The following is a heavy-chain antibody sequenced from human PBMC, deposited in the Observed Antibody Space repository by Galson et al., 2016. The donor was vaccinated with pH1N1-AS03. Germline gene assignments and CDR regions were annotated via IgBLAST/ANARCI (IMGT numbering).Heavy chain of an antibody. J-gene: IGHJ6*02. D-gene: IGHD6-19*01. V-gene: IGHV4-59*08. CDR1: GGSISSYY. CDR3: ARQGQWLVEHYYYGMDV. Sequence: ETLSLTCTVSGGSISSYYWSWIRQPPGKELEWIGNLDHTGNTEYSPSLKTRVSISADTSKNQLSLRLKSVTAADTAVYYCARQGQWLVEHYYYGMDVWGHGTTVTVSS. CDR2: LDHTGNT.